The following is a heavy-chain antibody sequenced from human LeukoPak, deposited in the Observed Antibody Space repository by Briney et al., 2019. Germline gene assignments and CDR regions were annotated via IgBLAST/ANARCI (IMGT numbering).Heavy chain of an antibody. CDR3: ARSATVTTGYFDY. CDR2: IYSNGNT. CDR1: GGSISSTGHF. Sequence: SETLSPTCSVSGGSISSTGHFWGWIRQSPEKGLDWIGSIYSNGNTYYNPSVKSRVTMSVDTSKNQFSLKLTSMTAAETAVYYCARSATVTTGYFDYWGQGALVTVYS. V-gene: IGHV4-39*07. D-gene: IGHD4-17*01. J-gene: IGHJ4*02.